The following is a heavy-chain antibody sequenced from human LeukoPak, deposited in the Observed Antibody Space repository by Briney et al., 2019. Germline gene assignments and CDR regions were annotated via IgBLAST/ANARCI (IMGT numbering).Heavy chain of an antibody. Sequence: GGSLRLSCAASGFTFSSYAMSWVRQAPGKGLEWVSSISGSGGSTYYADSVKGRFTISRDNSKNTLYVQMNSLRAEDTAVYSCASRYGGNSWYFDYWGQGTLVTVSS. J-gene: IGHJ4*02. CDR2: ISGSGGST. CDR3: ASRYGGNSWYFDY. D-gene: IGHD4-23*01. V-gene: IGHV3-23*01. CDR1: GFTFSSYA.